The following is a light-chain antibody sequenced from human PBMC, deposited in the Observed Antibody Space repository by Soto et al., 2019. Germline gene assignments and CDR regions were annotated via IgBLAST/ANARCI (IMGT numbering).Light chain of an antibody. CDR3: QHYGSTYT. V-gene: IGKV3-20*01. J-gene: IGKJ2*01. CDR1: QSVSSTY. CDR2: GAS. Sequence: EIVLTQSPGTLSLSPGEIATLSCRASQSVSSTYLAWYQQKPGQAPRLLIYGASSRAPGIPDRFSGSGSGTDFTLTISRMEPEDFAVYYCQHYGSTYTFGQGTKLEIK.